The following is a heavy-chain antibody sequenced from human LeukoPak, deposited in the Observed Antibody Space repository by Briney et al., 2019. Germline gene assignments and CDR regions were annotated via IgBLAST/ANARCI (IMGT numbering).Heavy chain of an antibody. CDR2: MSADGGST. D-gene: IGHD6-13*01. J-gene: IGHJ4*02. CDR1: GFTFSSYA. V-gene: IGHV3-23*01. Sequence: GGSLRLSCAGSGFTFSSYAMSWVRQAPGKGLEWVSAMSADGGSTYYADSVKGRFTISRDNSKNTLYLQMNSLRAEDTAVYYCAKEAAAAWICDYWGQGTLVTVSS. CDR3: AKEAAAAWICDY.